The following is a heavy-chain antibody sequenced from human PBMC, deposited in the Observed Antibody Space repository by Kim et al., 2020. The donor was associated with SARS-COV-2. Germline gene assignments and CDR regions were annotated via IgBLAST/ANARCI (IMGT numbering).Heavy chain of an antibody. CDR3: ARARYYGSGVWHAFDI. D-gene: IGHD3-10*01. J-gene: IGHJ3*02. CDR1: GFTFSDYY. V-gene: IGHV3-11*03. Sequence: GGSLRLSCAASGFTFSDYYMSWIRQAPGKGLEWVSYISSSSSYTNYADSVKGRFTISRDNAKNSLYLQMNSLRAEDTAVYYCARARYYGSGVWHAFDIWGQGTMVTVSS. CDR2: ISSSSSYT.